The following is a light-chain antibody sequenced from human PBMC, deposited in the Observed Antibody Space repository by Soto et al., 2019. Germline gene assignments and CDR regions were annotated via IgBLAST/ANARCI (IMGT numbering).Light chain of an antibody. J-gene: IGKJ2*01. CDR1: QCVSSSS. Sequence: EIVLTQSPGTLSLSPGERATLSCRASQCVSSSSLAWYQQKPGQAPSLLIYGASSRATGIPDRFSGSGSGTDFTLTISSLEPEDFAVYYCQQYGSSPRTFGQGTKLEIK. V-gene: IGKV3-20*01. CDR2: GAS. CDR3: QQYGSSPRT.